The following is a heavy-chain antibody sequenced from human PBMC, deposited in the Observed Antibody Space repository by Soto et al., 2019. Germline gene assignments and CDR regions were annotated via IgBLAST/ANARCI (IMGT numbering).Heavy chain of an antibody. CDR3: ARRYCSGGRCYSTPSRYYYLDV. J-gene: IGHJ6*03. V-gene: IGHV4-34*01. Sequence: QVQLQQWGAGLLKPSETLSLTCAVSGGSFSGSYWSWICQPPGKGLEWIGEINHSGSTNYNPSLKSRFTLLVDTSKNQFSLILTSVTAADTAVYYCARRYCSGGRCYSTPSRYYYLDVWGKGSTVTVSS. D-gene: IGHD2-15*01. CDR2: INHSGST. CDR1: GGSFSGSY.